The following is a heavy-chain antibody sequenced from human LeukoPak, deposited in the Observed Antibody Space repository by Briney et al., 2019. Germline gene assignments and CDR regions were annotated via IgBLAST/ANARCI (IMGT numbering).Heavy chain of an antibody. CDR3: ARDHREYYDFWSGYYDY. CDR1: GFTFSSYE. J-gene: IGHJ4*02. V-gene: IGHV3-48*03. D-gene: IGHD3-3*01. CDR2: ISSSGSTI. Sequence: QPGGSLRLSCAASGFTFSSYEMNWVRQAPGKGLEWVSYISSSGSTIYYADSVKGRFTISRDNAKNSLYLQMNGLRAEDTAVYYCARDHREYYDFWSGYYDYWGQGTLVTVSS.